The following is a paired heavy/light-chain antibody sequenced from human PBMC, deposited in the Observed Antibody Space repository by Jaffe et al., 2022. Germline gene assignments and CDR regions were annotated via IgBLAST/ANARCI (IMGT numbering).Light chain of an antibody. CDR3: QQYNDWLPLT. J-gene: IGKJ4*01. Sequence: EIVMTQSPATLSVAPGERATLSCRASQSVGSNLAWYQQKPGQAPRLLIYGASTRATGIPVRFSGSGSGTEFTLTIGSLQSEDFAVYYCQQYNDWLPLTFGGGTKVEIK. V-gene: IGKV3-15*01. CDR2: GAS. CDR1: QSVGSN.
Heavy chain of an antibody. CDR1: GYSISSGYY. CDR2: ITHSGST. J-gene: IGHJ4*02. D-gene: IGHD4-17*01. Sequence: QVQLQESGPGLVKPSETLSLTCVVSGYSISSGYYWGWIRQPPGKGLEWIGSITHSGSTYYNPSLKSRVTISEDTSKNQFSLKMSSVTASDTAVYYCARQFMTTMTTGLWGAAALRRGTPYYLDYWGQGILVTVSS. V-gene: IGHV4-38-2*01. CDR3: ARQFMTTMTTGLWGAAALRRGTPYYLDY.